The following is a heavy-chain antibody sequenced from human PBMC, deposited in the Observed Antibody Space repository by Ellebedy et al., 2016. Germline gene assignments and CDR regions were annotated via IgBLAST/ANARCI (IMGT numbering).Heavy chain of an antibody. Sequence: ASVKVSXXASGYTFTGYYMHWVRQAPGQGLEWMGWINPNSGGTNYAQKFQGRVTMTRDTSISTAYMELSRLRSDDTAVYYCARGNSLVPHYYYYMDVWGKGTTVTVSS. CDR2: INPNSGGT. V-gene: IGHV1-2*02. J-gene: IGHJ6*03. CDR3: ARGNSLVPHYYYYMDV. CDR1: GYTFTGYY. D-gene: IGHD2-2*01.